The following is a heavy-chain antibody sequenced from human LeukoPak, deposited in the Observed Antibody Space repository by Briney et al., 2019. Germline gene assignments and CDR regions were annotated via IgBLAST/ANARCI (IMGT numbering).Heavy chain of an antibody. CDR2: NSGSGDST. Sequence: GGSLRLSCAASGFTFSSYAMTWVRKAPGKGLEWVSGNSGSGDSTYYAGSVKGRFTISRDNSKNTLSLQMNSLRSEDTAVYYCAREGSGYADNWFDPWGQGTLVTVSS. CDR1: GFTFSSYA. V-gene: IGHV3-23*01. D-gene: IGHD5-12*01. CDR3: AREGSGYADNWFDP. J-gene: IGHJ5*02.